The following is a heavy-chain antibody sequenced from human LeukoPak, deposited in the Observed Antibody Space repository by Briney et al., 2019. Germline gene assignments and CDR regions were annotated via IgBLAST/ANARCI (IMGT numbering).Heavy chain of an antibody. J-gene: IGHJ4*02. Sequence: GGSLRLSCAASGFAFSSYEMNWVRQAPGKGLEWVSYISSSGSTIHYADSVRGRFTISRDNSKSTLSLQMNSLRAEDTAIYYCATYRQVLLPFESWGQGTLVTVSS. CDR1: GFAFSSYE. D-gene: IGHD2-8*02. V-gene: IGHV3-48*03. CDR3: ATYRQVLLPFES. CDR2: ISSSGSTI.